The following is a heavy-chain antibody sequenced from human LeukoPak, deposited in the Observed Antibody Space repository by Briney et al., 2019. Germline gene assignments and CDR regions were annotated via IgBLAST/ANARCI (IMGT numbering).Heavy chain of an antibody. J-gene: IGHJ4*02. V-gene: IGHV4-59*01. CDR3: ARVRGRQWLVPSPFDY. D-gene: IGHD6-19*01. CDR1: GGSISSYH. CDR2: IYCSGST. Sequence: PSETLSLTCTVSGGSISSYHWSWIRQPPGKGLEWIGYIYCSGSTNYNPSLKSRVTISVDTSKNQFSLKLSSVTAADTAVYYCARVRGRQWLVPSPFDYWGQGTLVTVSS.